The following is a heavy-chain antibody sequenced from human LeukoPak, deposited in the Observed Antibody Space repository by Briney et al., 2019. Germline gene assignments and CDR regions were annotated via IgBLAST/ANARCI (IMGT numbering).Heavy chain of an antibody. CDR2: INPDGNKK. CDR1: GLTFSSSW. J-gene: IGHJ4*02. Sequence: GGSLRLSCAVSGLTFSSSWMDWVRQAPGKGLEWVASINPDGNKKYSADPVKGRFTISRDNAENSLYLQMNSLRVEDTAFYYCARDLAYSRLDYWGQGMLVTVSS. D-gene: IGHD5-18*01. V-gene: IGHV3-7*01. CDR3: ARDLAYSRLDY.